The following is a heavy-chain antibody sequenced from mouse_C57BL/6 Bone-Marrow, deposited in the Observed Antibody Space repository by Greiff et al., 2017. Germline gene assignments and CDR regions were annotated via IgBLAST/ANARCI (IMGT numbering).Heavy chain of an antibody. J-gene: IGHJ2*01. D-gene: IGHD2-2*01. V-gene: IGHV1-61*01. CDR1: GYTFTSYW. CDR2: IYPSDSET. Sequence: QVQLQQPGAELVRPGSSVKLSCKASGYTFTSYWMDWVKQRPGQGLEWIGHIYPSDSETYYNQKFKDKATLTVDKSSSTAYMQLSSLTSEDSAVYYGARGWLQPSVDYWGQGTTLTVSS. CDR3: ARGWLQPSVDY.